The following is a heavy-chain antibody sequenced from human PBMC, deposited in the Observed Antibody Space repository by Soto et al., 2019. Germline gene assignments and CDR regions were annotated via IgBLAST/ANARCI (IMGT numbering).Heavy chain of an antibody. CDR3: ARDLKVVASKSYISYGMDV. V-gene: IGHV3-21*01. J-gene: IGHJ6*02. Sequence: LRRSCAASGFTFSNYTMNWVRQAPWKGLDWVSSISRSSTNIFYADSVKGRFTVSRENAKNVVYLQINGLSAEDTGTYYCARDLKVVASKSYISYGMDVWGQRTTVTVSS. CDR2: ISRSSTNI. CDR1: GFTFSNYT. D-gene: IGHD3-22*01.